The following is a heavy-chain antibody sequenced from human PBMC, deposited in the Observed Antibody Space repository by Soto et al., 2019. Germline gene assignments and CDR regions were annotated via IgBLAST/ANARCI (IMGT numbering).Heavy chain of an antibody. CDR1: GGSISSSSYY. CDR2: IYYSGST. Sequence: LEILSLTCTVSGGSISSSSYYWGWIRQPPGKGLEWIGSIYYSGSTYYNPSLKSRVTISIDTSKNQFSLKLSSLTAADTAVYYCARLLDGLHFDYWGQGTLVTVSS. D-gene: IGHD3-9*01. V-gene: IGHV4-39*01. J-gene: IGHJ4*02. CDR3: ARLLDGLHFDY.